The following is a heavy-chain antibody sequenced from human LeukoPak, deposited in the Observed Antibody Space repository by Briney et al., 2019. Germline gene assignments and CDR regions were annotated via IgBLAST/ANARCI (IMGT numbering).Heavy chain of an antibody. J-gene: IGHJ4*02. CDR1: GFTFSSYA. CDR2: ISYDVSNK. Sequence: GGSLRLSCAASGFTFSSYAMHWVRQAPGKGLEWVAVISYDVSNKYYADSVKGRFTISRDNSKNTLYLQMNSLRAEDTAVYYCARDRSPYSGYGDLVGYWGQGTLVTVSS. D-gene: IGHD4-17*01. CDR3: ARDRSPYSGYGDLVGY. V-gene: IGHV3-30-3*01.